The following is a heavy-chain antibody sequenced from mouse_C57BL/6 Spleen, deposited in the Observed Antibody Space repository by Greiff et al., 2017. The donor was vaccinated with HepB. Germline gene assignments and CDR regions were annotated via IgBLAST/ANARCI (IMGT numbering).Heavy chain of an antibody. CDR3: TRRFHYDGYTGDWCAY. V-gene: IGHV1-15*01. Sequence: LVESGAELVRPGASVTLSCKASGYTFTDYEMHWVKQTPVHGLEWIGAIDPETGGTAYNQKFKGKAILTADKSSSTAYMELRSLTPEDSAVYYCTRRFHYDGYTGDWCAYWGQGTRVTVSA. CDR1: GYTFTDYE. J-gene: IGHJ3*01. CDR2: IDPETGGT. D-gene: IGHD2-3*01.